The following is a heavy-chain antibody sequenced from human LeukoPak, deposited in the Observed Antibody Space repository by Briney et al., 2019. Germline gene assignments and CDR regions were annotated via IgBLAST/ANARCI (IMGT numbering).Heavy chain of an antibody. CDR1: GYTFTSYA. D-gene: IGHD1-26*01. J-gene: IGHJ4*02. CDR3: ARDGSGSYWNRVVDY. CDR2: INTNTGNP. V-gene: IGHV7-4-1*02. Sequence: ASVTVSCKASGYTFTSYAMNWVRQAPGQGLEWMGWINTNTGNPTYAQGFTGRFVFSLDTSVSTAYLQISGLKAEDTTVYYCARDGSGSYWNRVVDYWGQGTLVTVSS.